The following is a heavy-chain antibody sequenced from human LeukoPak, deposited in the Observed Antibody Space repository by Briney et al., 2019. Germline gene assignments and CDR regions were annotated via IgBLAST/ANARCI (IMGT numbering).Heavy chain of an antibody. Sequence: GGSLRLSCVVSGFTFKMYAMTWVRQAPGKGLECVSVISGNGGSTQYGDSVKGRFTISRDNSKNTLYLQMNSLTAEDTAMYYCAREGDYANSPIDYWGQGTLVTVSS. CDR3: AREGDYANSPIDY. D-gene: IGHD2-2*01. J-gene: IGHJ4*02. CDR2: ISGNGGST. V-gene: IGHV3-23*01. CDR1: GFTFKMYA.